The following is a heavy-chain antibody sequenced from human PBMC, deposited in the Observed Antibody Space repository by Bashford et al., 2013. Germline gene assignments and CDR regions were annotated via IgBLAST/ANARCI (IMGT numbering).Heavy chain of an antibody. CDR3: ARSVEAARLVSRYFDL. J-gene: IGHJ2*01. D-gene: IGHD6-6*01. V-gene: IGHV2-70*01. CDR1: GFSLSNARMG. CDR2: IDWDDDK. Sequence: GPTLVKPTETLTLTCTVSGFSLSNARMGVSWIRQPPGKALEWLALIDWDDDKYYSTSLKTRLTISKDTSKNQVVLTMTNMDPVDTATYYCARSVEAARLVSRYFDLWGRGTLVTVSS.